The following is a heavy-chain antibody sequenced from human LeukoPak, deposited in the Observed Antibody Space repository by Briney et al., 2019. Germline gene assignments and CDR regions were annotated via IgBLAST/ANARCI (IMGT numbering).Heavy chain of an antibody. V-gene: IGHV1-46*01. CDR1: GYTFTSYY. CDR2: INPSGGST. D-gene: IGHD5-18*01. Sequence: ASVKVSCKASGYTFTSYYMHWVRQAPGQGLEWMGIINPSGGSTSYAQKFQGRVTMTRDTSTSTVYMELSSLRSEDTAVYYCARDTAMVYYYCGMDVWGQGTTITVSS. J-gene: IGHJ6*02. CDR3: ARDTAMVYYYCGMDV.